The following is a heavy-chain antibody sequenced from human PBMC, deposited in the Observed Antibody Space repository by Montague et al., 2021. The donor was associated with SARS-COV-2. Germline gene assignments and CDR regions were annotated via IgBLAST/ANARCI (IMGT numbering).Heavy chain of an antibody. Sequence: PALVKPTQTLTLTCTFSGFSLITSGMCMTWIRQPPGKALEWLARIVWDGDKYYNTSLKSRLTISKDTSKNLVVLTMTNMDPVDTATYYCAQGPSDTYSYNGMDVWGRGTTVTVSS. CDR3: AQGPSDTYSYNGMDV. J-gene: IGHJ6*02. V-gene: IGHV2-70*11. CDR2: IVWDGDK. CDR1: GFSLITSGMC.